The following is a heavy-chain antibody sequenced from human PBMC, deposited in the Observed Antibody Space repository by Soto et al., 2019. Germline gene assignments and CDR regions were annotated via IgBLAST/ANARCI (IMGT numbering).Heavy chain of an antibody. V-gene: IGHV2-5*02. D-gene: IGHD1-1*01. J-gene: IGHJ5*02. CDR3: AHLGKFRMTTWFDP. CDR2: IYWDEDN. CDR1: GISLNSRGVG. Sequence: QITLKESGPTLVKLTQTLTLTCTFSGISLNSRGVGVGWIRQPPANALEWLALIYWDEDNHFSPSLKSRLTLTTDTSKNRVVLTMTNMDPVDTRTYYCAHLGKFRMTTWFDPWGQGTPVTVSS.